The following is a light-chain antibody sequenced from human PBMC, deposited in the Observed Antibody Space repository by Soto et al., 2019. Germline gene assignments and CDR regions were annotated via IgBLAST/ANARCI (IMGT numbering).Light chain of an antibody. CDR1: QSVSSSY. V-gene: IGKV3-20*01. CDR2: GAS. CDR3: QHYGSSPPYT. J-gene: IGKJ2*01. Sequence: EIVLTQSPGTLSLSPGERATLSCRASQSVSSSYLAWYQQKPGQAPRLLIYGASSRASGIPDRFSGSGSGSDFTLTISRLEPEAFPVYYCQHYGSSPPYTFGQATELEIK.